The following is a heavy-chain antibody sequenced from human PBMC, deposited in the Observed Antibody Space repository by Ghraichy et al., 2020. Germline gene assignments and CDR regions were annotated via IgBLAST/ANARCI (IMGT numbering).Heavy chain of an antibody. V-gene: IGHV4-59*11. CDR1: GVSINVHY. Sequence: SETLSLTCTVSGVSINVHYWSWIRQPPGKGLEWIGYIYDTGSTNYNPSIRSRVTMSVDTSKNQFSLKLSSVTAADTAVYYCVRDRAYYGSTIFWGFDPWGQGTLVTVSS. D-gene: IGHD3-10*01. CDR3: VRDRAYYGSTIFWGFDP. J-gene: IGHJ5*02. CDR2: IYDTGST.